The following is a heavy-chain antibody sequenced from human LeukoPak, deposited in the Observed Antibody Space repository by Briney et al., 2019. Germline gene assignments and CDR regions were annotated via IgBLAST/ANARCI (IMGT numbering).Heavy chain of an antibody. V-gene: IGHV3-53*01. CDR2: IYSGGST. CDR1: GFTVSSNY. D-gene: IGHD4-23*01. Sequence: TGGSLRLSCAASGFTVSSNYMSWVRQAPGKGLEWVSVIYSGGSTYYANSVKGRFTISRDNSKNTLYLQMHSLRAEDTALYYCARDQSTVVTERRYYFDYWGQGTLVTVSS. CDR3: ARDQSTVVTERRYYFDY. J-gene: IGHJ4*02.